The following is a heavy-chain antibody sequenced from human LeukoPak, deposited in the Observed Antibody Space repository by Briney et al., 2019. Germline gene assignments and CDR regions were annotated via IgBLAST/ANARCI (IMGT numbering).Heavy chain of an antibody. CDR1: GFTFSTYT. V-gene: IGHV3-21*01. CDR2: INSGGSTT. J-gene: IGHJ4*02. D-gene: IGHD3-22*01. Sequence: TGGSLRLSCAASGFTFSTYTMNWARQAPGKGLEWVSSINSGGSTTHYADSVKGRFTISRDNAQNSLYLQMNSLRVDDAAVYYCLRGDSRDFWGQGTLVTVSS. CDR3: LRGDSRDF.